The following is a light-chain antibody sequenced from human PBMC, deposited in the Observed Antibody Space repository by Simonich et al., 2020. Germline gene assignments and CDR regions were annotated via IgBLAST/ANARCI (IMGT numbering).Light chain of an antibody. Sequence: DIVMTQSPDSLAVSLGERATINCKSSQSVLYSSNNKNYLAWYQQKPGQPPKLLIYWASTRESGVPDRFSGSGSGTDFTLTISSLQAEDVAVYYCQQYNNWPPTFGGGTRLEIK. J-gene: IGKJ5*01. V-gene: IGKV4-1*01. CDR2: WAS. CDR3: QQYNNWPPT. CDR1: QSVLYSSNNKNY.